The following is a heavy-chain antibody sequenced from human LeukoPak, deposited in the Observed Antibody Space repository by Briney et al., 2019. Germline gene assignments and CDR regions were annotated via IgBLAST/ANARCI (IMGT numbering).Heavy chain of an antibody. J-gene: IGHJ6*03. Sequence: PGGSLRLSCAASGFTFSSYAMSWVRQAPGKGLEWVSAISGSGGSTYYADSVKGRFTISRDNAKNSLYLQMNSLRADDTAVYYCARDGATFSGYDWYYYMDIWDKGTTVTVSS. CDR3: ARDGATFSGYDWYYYMDI. D-gene: IGHD5-12*01. V-gene: IGHV3-23*01. CDR2: ISGSGGST. CDR1: GFTFSSYA.